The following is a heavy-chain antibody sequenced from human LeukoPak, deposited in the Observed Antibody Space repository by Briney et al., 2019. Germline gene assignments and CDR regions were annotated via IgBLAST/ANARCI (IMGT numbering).Heavy chain of an antibody. J-gene: IGHJ6*02. CDR2: IYYSGST. V-gene: IGHV4-59*08. CDR1: GGSISSYY. Sequence: SETLSLTCTVSGGSISSYYWSWIRQPPGKGLEWIGYIYYSGSTNYNPSLKSRVTISVDTSKNQFSLKLSSVTAADTAVYYCARHRGGYDLYYYYGMDVWGQGTTVTVSS. D-gene: IGHD5-12*01. CDR3: ARHRGGYDLYYYYGMDV.